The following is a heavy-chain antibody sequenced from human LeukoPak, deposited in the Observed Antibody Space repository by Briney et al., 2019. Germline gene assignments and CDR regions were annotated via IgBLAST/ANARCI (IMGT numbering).Heavy chain of an antibody. D-gene: IGHD5-24*01. V-gene: IGHV3-33*01. Sequence: PGGSLRLSCAASGFTFSSYGMHWVRQAPGKGLEWVAVIWYDGSNKYYADSVKGRFTISRDNSKNTLYLQMNSLRAEDTAVYYCARDQGDGYNLFDYWGQGTLVTVSS. J-gene: IGHJ4*02. CDR1: GFTFSSYG. CDR3: ARDQGDGYNLFDY. CDR2: IWYDGSNK.